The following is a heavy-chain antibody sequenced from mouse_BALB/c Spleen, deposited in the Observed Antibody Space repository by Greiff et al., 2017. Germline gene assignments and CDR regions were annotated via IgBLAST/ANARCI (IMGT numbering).Heavy chain of an antibody. D-gene: IGHD2-4*01. J-gene: IGHJ3*01. CDR3: TRSGGYDYTFAY. CDR2: INPSNGGT. CDR1: GYTFTSYY. V-gene: IGHV1S81*02. Sequence: QVQLQQSGAELVKPGASVKLSCKASGYTFTSYYMYWVKQRPGQGLEWIGGINPSNGGTNFNEKFKSKATLTVDKSSSTAYMQLSSLTSEDSAVYYCTRSGGYDYTFAYWGQGTLVTVSA.